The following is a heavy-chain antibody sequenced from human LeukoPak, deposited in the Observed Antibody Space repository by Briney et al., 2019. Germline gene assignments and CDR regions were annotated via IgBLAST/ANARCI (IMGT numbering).Heavy chain of an antibody. CDR1: GFTFSNYA. Sequence: GGSLRLSCAASGFTFSNYAMSWVRQAPEKGLEWVSALSGSGDNTYYADSVKGRFTISRDNSKNTLYLQMNSLRAEDTALYYCARPASRGVGRYFDLWGRGSLVTVSS. V-gene: IGHV3-23*01. CDR2: LSGSGDNT. CDR3: ARPASRGVGRYFDL. J-gene: IGHJ2*01. D-gene: IGHD3-10*01.